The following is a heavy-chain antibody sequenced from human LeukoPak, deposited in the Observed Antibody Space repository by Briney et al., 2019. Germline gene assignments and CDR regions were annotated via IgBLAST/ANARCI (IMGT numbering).Heavy chain of an antibody. J-gene: IGHJ4*02. Sequence: ASVKVSCKTSGYTFTYYYMHWVRQAPGQGLEWMGWINPNSGGTNDAQKFQGRVTMTRDTSSSTVYMELSRLTSDDTTVYYCAGPDRGDYMFVYWGQGTLVTVSS. D-gene: IGHD4-17*01. CDR2: INPNSGGT. V-gene: IGHV1-2*02. CDR1: GYTFTYYY. CDR3: AGPDRGDYMFVY.